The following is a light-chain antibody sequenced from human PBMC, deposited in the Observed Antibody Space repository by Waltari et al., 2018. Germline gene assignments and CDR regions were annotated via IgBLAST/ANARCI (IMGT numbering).Light chain of an antibody. CDR3: QTGGHGTWV. V-gene: IGLV4-69*01. CDR2: VNRDGSH. CDR1: SGHSSNI. Sequence: QLVLTQSPSASASLGASVKLTCTLSSGHSSNIIAWLQQRPEKGPRYLMNVNRDGSHSKGDEIPDRFSGSSSGAERYLTISSLQSEDEADYYCQTGGHGTWVFGGGTKLTVL. J-gene: IGLJ3*02.